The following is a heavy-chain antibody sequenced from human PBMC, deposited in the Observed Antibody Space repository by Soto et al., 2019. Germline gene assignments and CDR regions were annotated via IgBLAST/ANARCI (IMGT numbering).Heavy chain of an antibody. V-gene: IGHV1-69*13. CDR1: GCTFSSYA. J-gene: IGHJ4*02. D-gene: IGHD3-22*01. CDR3: AREEYYYDSSGYNPGPCDY. CDR2: IIPIFGTA. Sequence: ASVKVSCKASGCTFSSYAISWVRQAPGQGLEWMGGIIPIFGTANYAQKFQGRVTITADESTSTAYMELSSLRSEDTAVYYCAREEYYYDSSGYNPGPCDYWGQGTLVTVSS.